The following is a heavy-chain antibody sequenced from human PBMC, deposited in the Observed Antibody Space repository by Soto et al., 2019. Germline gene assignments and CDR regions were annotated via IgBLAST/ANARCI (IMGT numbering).Heavy chain of an antibody. CDR2: IYPGDSDT. CDR1: GYSFTSYW. J-gene: IGHJ6*02. D-gene: IGHD6-6*01. CDR3: ARMIGSSLRPMWDFYYQYVMDV. V-gene: IGHV5-51*01. Sequence: PGESLKISCKGSGYSFTSYWIGWVRQMPGKGLEWMGIIYPGDSDTRYSPSFQGQVTISADKSISTAYLPWSSLKASDTAMYYCARMIGSSLRPMWDFYYQYVMDVWSQGTTVTVS.